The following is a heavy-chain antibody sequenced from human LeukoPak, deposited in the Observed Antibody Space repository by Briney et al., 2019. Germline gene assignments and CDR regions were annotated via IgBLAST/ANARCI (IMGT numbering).Heavy chain of an antibody. V-gene: IGHV3-48*01. CDR3: ARDLGYCSGGSCYRSSYYYYGMDV. CDR2: ISSSSSTI. J-gene: IGHJ6*02. CDR1: GFTFSSYS. Sequence: PGGSLRLSCAASGFTFSSYSMNWVRQAPGKGLEWVSYISSSSSTIYYADSVKGRFTISRDNAKNSLYLQMNSLRAEDTAVYYCARDLGYCSGGSCYRSSYYYYGMDVWGQGTTVTVSS. D-gene: IGHD2-15*01.